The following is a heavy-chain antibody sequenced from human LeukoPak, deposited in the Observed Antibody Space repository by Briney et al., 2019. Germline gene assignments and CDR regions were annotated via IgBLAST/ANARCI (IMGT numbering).Heavy chain of an antibody. Sequence: PGGSLRLSCAASGFTFSSYAMHWVRQAPDKGLEWVAVISYDGSNKYYADSVKGRFTISRDNSKNTLYLQMNSLRAEDTAVYYCARLRFLEWLTRDDYWGQGTLVTVSS. CDR2: ISYDGSNK. V-gene: IGHV3-30-3*01. CDR1: GFTFSSYA. D-gene: IGHD3-3*01. CDR3: ARLRFLEWLTRDDY. J-gene: IGHJ4*02.